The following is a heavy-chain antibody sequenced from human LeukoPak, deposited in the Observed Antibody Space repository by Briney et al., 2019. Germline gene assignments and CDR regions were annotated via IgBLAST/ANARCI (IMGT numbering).Heavy chain of an antibody. V-gene: IGHV4-59*01. CDR1: GASISSYY. D-gene: IGHD4-17*01. J-gene: IGHJ4*02. Sequence: SETLSLTCTVSGASISSYYWSWIRQPPGKGLEWIGFMYYGGSTNYNPSLKSRVTISVDTSKNQFSLKLSSVTAADTAVYYCARGDYGDYVNWGQGTLVTVSS. CDR3: ARGDYGDYVN. CDR2: MYYGGST.